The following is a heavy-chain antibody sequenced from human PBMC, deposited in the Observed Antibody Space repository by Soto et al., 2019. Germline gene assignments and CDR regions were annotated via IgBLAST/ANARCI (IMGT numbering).Heavy chain of an antibody. CDR1: GFSFSDYF. Sequence: ASVKVSCKASGFSFSDYFMHWVRQAPGQGLEWMGIINPSGDSRNYAQKFQGRVTITRDTSTSTVYMDLSSLRYEDTAVYYCERHKSKNYRTPDASSWFHTWGPGTPVTVSS. J-gene: IGHJ5*02. V-gene: IGHV1-46*01. CDR3: ERHKSKNYRTPDASSWFHT. D-gene: IGHD1-7*01. CDR2: INPSGDSR.